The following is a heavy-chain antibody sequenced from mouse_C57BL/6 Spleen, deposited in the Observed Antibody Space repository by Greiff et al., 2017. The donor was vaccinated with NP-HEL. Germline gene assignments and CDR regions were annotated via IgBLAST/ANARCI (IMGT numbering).Heavy chain of an antibody. Sequence: EVKLEESGGGLVQPGGSMKLSCVASGFTFSNYWMNWVRQSPEKGLEWVAQIRLKSDNYATHYAESVKGRFTISRDDSKSRVNLQMNNLRAEDTGIYYCTGITTVVVYYFDYWGQGTTLTVSS. CDR2: IRLKSDNYAT. CDR3: TGITTVVVYYFDY. D-gene: IGHD1-1*01. V-gene: IGHV6-3*01. CDR1: GFTFSNYW. J-gene: IGHJ2*01.